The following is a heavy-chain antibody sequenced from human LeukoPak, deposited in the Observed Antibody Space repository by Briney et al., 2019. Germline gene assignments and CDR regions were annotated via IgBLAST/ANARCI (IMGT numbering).Heavy chain of an antibody. D-gene: IGHD2-15*01. V-gene: IGHV3-23*01. CDR2: ISGSGGST. J-gene: IGHJ6*02. Sequence: GGSLRLSCAASGFTFSSYAMSWVRQAPGKGLEWVSAISGSGGSTYYADSVKGRFTISRDNSKNTLYLQMNSLRVEDTVVYYCAKVLLARAYYYGMDVWGQGTTVTVSS. CDR3: AKVLLARAYYYGMDV. CDR1: GFTFSSYA.